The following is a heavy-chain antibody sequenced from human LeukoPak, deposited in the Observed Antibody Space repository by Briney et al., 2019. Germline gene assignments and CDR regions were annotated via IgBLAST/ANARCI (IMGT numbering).Heavy chain of an antibody. D-gene: IGHD6-13*01. CDR2: IYHSGST. CDR1: GGSISSGGYY. J-gene: IGHJ4*02. V-gene: IGHV4-30-2*01. Sequence: SETLSLTCTVSGGSISSGGYYWRWIRQPPGKGLEWIGYIYHSGSTYYNPSLKSRVTISVDRSKNQFSLKLSSVTAADTAVYYCARGGANRYSSSWYRVSDYWGQGTLVTVSS. CDR3: ARGGANRYSSSWYRVSDY.